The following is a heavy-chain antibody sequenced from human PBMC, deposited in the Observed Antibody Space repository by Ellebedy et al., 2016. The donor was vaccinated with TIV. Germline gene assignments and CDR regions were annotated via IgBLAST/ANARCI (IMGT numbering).Heavy chain of an antibody. D-gene: IGHD3-10*01. Sequence: GGSLRLXXAASGFTFSSYWMSWVRQAPGKGLEWVSGISWNSGSIGYADSVKGRFTISRDNAKNSLYLQMNSLRAEDTALYYCATGSPDYYYYMDVWGKGTTVTVSS. J-gene: IGHJ6*03. CDR3: ATGSPDYYYYMDV. CDR1: GFTFSSYW. V-gene: IGHV3-9*01. CDR2: ISWNSGSI.